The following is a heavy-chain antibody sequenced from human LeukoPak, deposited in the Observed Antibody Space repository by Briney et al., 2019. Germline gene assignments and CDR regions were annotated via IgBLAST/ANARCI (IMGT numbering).Heavy chain of an antibody. CDR1: GGTFSSYA. CDR2: IIPIFGTA. Sequence: SVKVSCKASGGTFSSYAISWVRQAPGQGLEWMGGIIPIFGTANYAQKFQGRVTITADESTSTAYMELSSLRSEDTAVYYCASDIAVAGTNYWGQGTLATVSS. D-gene: IGHD6-19*01. CDR3: ASDIAVAGTNY. J-gene: IGHJ4*02. V-gene: IGHV1-69*13.